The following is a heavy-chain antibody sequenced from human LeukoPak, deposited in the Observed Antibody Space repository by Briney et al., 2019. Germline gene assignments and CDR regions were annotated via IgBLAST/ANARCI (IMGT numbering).Heavy chain of an antibody. CDR1: GGSFSGYY. V-gene: IGHV4-34*01. J-gene: IGHJ4*02. CDR2: INHSGST. D-gene: IGHD3-16*02. CDR3: ARGYDYVWGSYRQGYFDY. Sequence: SETLSLTCAVYGGSFSGYYWGWIRQPPGKGLEGMGEINHSGSTNYNPSLKGRVTISVDTSKNQFSLKLSSVTAADTAVYYCARGYDYVWGSYRQGYFDYWGQGTLVTVSS.